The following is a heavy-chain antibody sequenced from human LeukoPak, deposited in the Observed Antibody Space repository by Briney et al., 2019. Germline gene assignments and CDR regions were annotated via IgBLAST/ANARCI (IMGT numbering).Heavy chain of an antibody. Sequence: SQTLSLTCTVSGGSISSGDYYWSWIRQPPGKGLEWIGYIYYSGSTYYNPSLKSRVTISVDTSKNQFSLKLSSVTAADTAVYYRARDPAMTPGAFDIWGQGTMVTVSS. J-gene: IGHJ3*02. CDR1: GGSISSGDYY. CDR2: IYYSGST. V-gene: IGHV4-30-4*01. CDR3: ARDPAMTPGAFDI. D-gene: IGHD2-15*01.